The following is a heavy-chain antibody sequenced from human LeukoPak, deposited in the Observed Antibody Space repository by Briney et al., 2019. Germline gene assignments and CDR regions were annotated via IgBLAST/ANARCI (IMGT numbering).Heavy chain of an antibody. CDR1: GGSISSGGYY. CDR3: ARDSGTTDY. J-gene: IGHJ4*02. D-gene: IGHD1-7*01. Sequence: PSETLSLTCTVSGGSISSGGYYWSWIRQPPGKGLEWIGYIYHSGSTYYNPSLKSRVTISVDRSKDQFSLKLSSVTAADTAVYYCARDSGTTDYWGQGTLVTVSS. V-gene: IGHV4-30-2*01. CDR2: IYHSGST.